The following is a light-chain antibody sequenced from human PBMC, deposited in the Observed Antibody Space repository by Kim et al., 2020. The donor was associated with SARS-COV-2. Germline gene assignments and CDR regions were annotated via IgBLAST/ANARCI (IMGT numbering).Light chain of an antibody. CDR2: AAS. J-gene: IGKJ3*01. CDR1: QGISTW. CDR3: QQSYSLPPT. Sequence: ASVGDKVTITCRASQGISTWLAWYQQKPGKAPKLLIYAASDLQSGVPSSFSGSGSGTDFTLTINNLQPEDFATYSCQQSYSLPPTFGPGTKVDIK. V-gene: IGKV1-12*01.